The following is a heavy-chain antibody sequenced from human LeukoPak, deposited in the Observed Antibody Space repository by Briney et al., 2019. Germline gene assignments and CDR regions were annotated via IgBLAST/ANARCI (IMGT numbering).Heavy chain of an antibody. CDR2: IYYSGST. Sequence: SETLSLTSTVSGGFISISNYYWGWIRQPPGKGLEWIGSIYYSGSTYYNPSLKSRVTISLDTSNNQFSLKLSSVTAADTAVYYCARAEDYSNYSGWGQGTLVTVSS. D-gene: IGHD4-11*01. CDR1: GGFISISNYY. J-gene: IGHJ4*02. CDR3: ARAEDYSNYSG. V-gene: IGHV4-39*01.